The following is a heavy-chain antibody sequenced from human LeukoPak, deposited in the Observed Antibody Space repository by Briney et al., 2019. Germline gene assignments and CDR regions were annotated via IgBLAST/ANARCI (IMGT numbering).Heavy chain of an antibody. J-gene: IGHJ3*02. CDR2: IYYSGST. CDR3: ARRKNSAWSTDAFDI. Sequence: PSETASLTCTVSGGSINSYYWSWIRQPPGKGLEWVGYIYYSGSTSYNPSLKSRVTISVDTSKNQFSLKLNSVTAADTAVYYCARRKNSAWSTDAFDIWGQGTMVIVTA. D-gene: IGHD6-19*01. CDR1: GGSINSYY. V-gene: IGHV4-59*08.